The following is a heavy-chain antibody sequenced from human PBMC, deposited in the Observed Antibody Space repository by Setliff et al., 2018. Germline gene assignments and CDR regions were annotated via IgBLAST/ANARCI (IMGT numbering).Heavy chain of an antibody. CDR3: ARDDGGWNVF. J-gene: IGHJ4*02. D-gene: IGHD1-1*01. V-gene: IGHV1-3*01. CDR2: IHGGNGKT. Sequence: ASVKVSCKAAGYALTSYALNWVRQAPGQGLEWMGWIHGGNGKTQYSQNFQGRVSLTTATSANTGYMELRTLKSEDTAVYYCARDDGGWNVFWGQGTVVTVSS. CDR1: GYALTSYA.